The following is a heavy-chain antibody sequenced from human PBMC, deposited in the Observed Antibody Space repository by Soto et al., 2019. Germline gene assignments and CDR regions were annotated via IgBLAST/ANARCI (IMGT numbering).Heavy chain of an antibody. Sequence: QVQLQESGPGLVKPSETLSLTCTVSGGSVSSGSYYWSWIRQPPGKGLEWIGYIYYSGSTNYNPSLKSRVTISVDTSKNQFSLKLSSVTAADTAVYYCARHTDGRVSYWYFDLWGRGTLVTVSS. V-gene: IGHV4-61*01. J-gene: IGHJ2*01. D-gene: IGHD3-16*01. CDR2: IYYSGST. CDR1: GGSVSSGSYY. CDR3: ARHTDGRVSYWYFDL.